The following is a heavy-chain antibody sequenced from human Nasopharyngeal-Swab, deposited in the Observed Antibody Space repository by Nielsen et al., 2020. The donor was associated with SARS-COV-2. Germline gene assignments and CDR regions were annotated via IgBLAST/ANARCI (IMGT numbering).Heavy chain of an antibody. Sequence: GESLKISCAASGFTFSDYYMSWIRQAPGKGLEWVSSIRVSGDTTYYADSVKGRLTISRDSSKNTLYLQMNSLRAEDTALYYCAKVKSGTSYDAFDIWGQGTMVTVSS. D-gene: IGHD1-26*01. J-gene: IGHJ3*02. CDR1: GFTFSDYY. CDR2: IRVSGDTT. CDR3: AKVKSGTSYDAFDI. V-gene: IGHV3-23*01.